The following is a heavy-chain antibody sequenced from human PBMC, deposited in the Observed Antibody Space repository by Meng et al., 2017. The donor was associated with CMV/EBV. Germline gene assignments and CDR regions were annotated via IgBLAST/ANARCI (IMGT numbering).Heavy chain of an antibody. CDR1: GYTFTSYG. Sequence: ASVKLSCMPSGYTFTSYGVSWVRQAPGQRLEWMGWISAYNGNTNYAQKLQGRVTMTTDTSTSTAYMELRSLRSDDTAVYYCARYYYDRSGYFDYYYGMDVWGQGTTVTVSS. J-gene: IGHJ6*02. CDR2: ISAYNGNT. V-gene: IGHV1-18*01. D-gene: IGHD3-22*01. CDR3: ARYYYDRSGYFDYYYGMDV.